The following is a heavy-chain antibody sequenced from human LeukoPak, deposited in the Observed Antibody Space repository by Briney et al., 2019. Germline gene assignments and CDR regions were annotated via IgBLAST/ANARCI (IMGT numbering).Heavy chain of an antibody. J-gene: IGHJ4*02. CDR1: GFTFSSYA. V-gene: IGHV3-23*01. CDR2: ISGSGGST. CDR3: ARAPTVLVGYCSSASCQADY. D-gene: IGHD2-2*01. Sequence: GGSLRLSCAASGFTFSSYAMSWVRQAPGKGLEWVSAISGSGGSTYYADSVKGRFTISRDNAKNSLFLQMNSLRAEDTAVYYCARAPTVLVGYCSSASCQADYWGQGTLVTVSS.